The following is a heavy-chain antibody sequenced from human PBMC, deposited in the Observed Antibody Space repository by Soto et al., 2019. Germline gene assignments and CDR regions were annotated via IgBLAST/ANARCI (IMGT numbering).Heavy chain of an antibody. CDR3: AREYCSDGSCYSEDF. D-gene: IGHD2-15*01. CDR2: INHSGST. J-gene: IGHJ4*02. V-gene: IGHV4-34*02. CDR1: GGSFSDYY. Sequence: QVQLQQWGAGLWKPSETLSLTCAVYGGSFSDYYWSWIRQPPGKGLEWIGEINHSGSTNYNPSLKSRVTISIDTSKKQFSLKVSSVTAADTAIYYCAREYCSDGSCYSEDFWGQGTLVTVSS.